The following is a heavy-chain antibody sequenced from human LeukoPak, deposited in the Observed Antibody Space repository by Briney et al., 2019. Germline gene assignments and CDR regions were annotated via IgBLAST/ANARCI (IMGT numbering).Heavy chain of an antibody. CDR3: ARLYGRAFDY. CDR1: GGSITNYY. V-gene: IGHV4-59*01. D-gene: IGHD2-15*01. J-gene: IGHJ4*02. Sequence: SVTQSLTCTVSGGSITNYYWTYLRQPPGKGLEWVGYIYYSGCTSYTPSLKSRITISVDTSNNQFSLKLNSVTAADTAVYYCARLYGRAFDYWGPGTLVTVSS. CDR2: IYYSGCT.